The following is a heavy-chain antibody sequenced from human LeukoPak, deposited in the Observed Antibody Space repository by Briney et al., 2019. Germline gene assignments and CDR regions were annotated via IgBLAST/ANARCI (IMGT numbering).Heavy chain of an antibody. CDR3: AKHSAITVPRWLFGY. CDR2: IDNSGNT. J-gene: IGHJ4*02. V-gene: IGHV4-59*08. Sequence: SETLSLTCTVSGGSISSYYWSWIRQPPGKGLEWIGYIDNSGNTNYNPSLKSRVTMSADTSKNQFSLKLSSVTAADTAVYYCAKHSAITVPRWLFGYWGQGTLVTVPS. CDR1: GGSISSYY. D-gene: IGHD5-24*01.